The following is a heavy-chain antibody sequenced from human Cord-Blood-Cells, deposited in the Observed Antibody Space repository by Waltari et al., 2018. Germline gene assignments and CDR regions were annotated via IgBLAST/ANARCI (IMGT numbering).Heavy chain of an antibody. J-gene: IGHJ4*02. CDR3: AREGGYSGSYFDY. CDR2: INPNSGGT. CDR1: GYTFTGYY. D-gene: IGHD1-26*01. V-gene: IGHV1-2*02. Sequence: VQLAQSGAAAKNPGASVKVSCKSSGYTFTGYYMHWVRQAPGQGLEWMGWINPNSGGTNYAQKFQGRVTMTRDTSISTAYMELSRLRSDDTAVYYCAREGGYSGSYFDYWGQGTLVTVSS.